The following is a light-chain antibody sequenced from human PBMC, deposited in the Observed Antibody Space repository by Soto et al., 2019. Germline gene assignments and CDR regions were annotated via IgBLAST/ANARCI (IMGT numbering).Light chain of an antibody. CDR3: KERSNWPSLS. J-gene: IGKJ4*01. CDR2: DAS. Sequence: EIVLTQSPGTLSVSPGERATLSCTASQSLRSNFLAWYQQKPGQAPRLLIYDASSRAAGIPDRFSGSGSGTDFTLTISSLGPEDFAVYYGKERSNWPSLSFGGGTKVEIK. CDR1: QSLRSNF. V-gene: IGKV3D-20*02.